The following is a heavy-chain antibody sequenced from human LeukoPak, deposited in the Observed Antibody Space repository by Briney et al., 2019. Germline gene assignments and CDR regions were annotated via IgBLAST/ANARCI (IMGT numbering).Heavy chain of an antibody. CDR3: ARGAAALFDY. CDR1: GGSFSGYY. D-gene: IGHD2-2*01. CDR2: INHSGST. V-gene: IGHV4-34*01. J-gene: IGHJ4*02. Sequence: PSETLSLTCAVYGGSFSGYYWSWIRQPPGKGLEWIGEINHSGSTNYNPSLKSRVTISVDTSKNQFSLKLSSVTAADTAAYYCARGAAALFDYWGQGTLVTVSS.